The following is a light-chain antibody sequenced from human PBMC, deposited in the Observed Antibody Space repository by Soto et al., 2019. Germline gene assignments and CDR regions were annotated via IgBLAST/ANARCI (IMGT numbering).Light chain of an antibody. CDR2: DAS. CDR1: QSVSSY. CDR3: QQRFNWPRFT. J-gene: IGKJ2*01. Sequence: EIVLTQSPATLSLSPGERATLSCRASQSVSSYLAWYQQKPGQAPRLLIYDASNRPTGIRARFSGGGSGTAFTLTISTLAPADFGVYYCQQRFNWPRFTFGQGTKLDIK. V-gene: IGKV3-11*01.